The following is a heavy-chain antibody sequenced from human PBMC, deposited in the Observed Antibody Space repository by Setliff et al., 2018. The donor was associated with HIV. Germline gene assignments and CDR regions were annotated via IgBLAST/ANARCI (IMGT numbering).Heavy chain of an antibody. D-gene: IGHD4-17*01. Sequence: ASVKVSCKASGYTFTGYYMHWVRQAPGQGLEWMGWINPNNGGTNYAQKFRGRVTMTRDTSISTACMELSRLRSDDTAVYYCARDRAYRSSQAGVYEVTTLDYWGQGTLVTVSS. J-gene: IGHJ4*02. CDR2: INPNNGGT. V-gene: IGHV1-2*02. CDR1: GYTFTGYY. CDR3: ARDRAYRSSQAGVYEVTTLDY.